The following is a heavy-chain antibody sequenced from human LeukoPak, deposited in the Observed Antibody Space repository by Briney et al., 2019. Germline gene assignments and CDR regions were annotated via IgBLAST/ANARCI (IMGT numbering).Heavy chain of an antibody. D-gene: IGHD5-12*01. CDR2: IYTSGSP. J-gene: IGHJ5*02. V-gene: IGHV4-4*09. Sequence: SETLSLICTVSGGSISSYYWSWIRQPPGKGLEWIGYIYTSGSPNYNPSLKSRVTTSVDTSKNQFSLRLSSVTAADTAVYYCAGSGYDWFDPWGQGTLVTVSS. CDR1: GGSISSYY. CDR3: AGSGYDWFDP.